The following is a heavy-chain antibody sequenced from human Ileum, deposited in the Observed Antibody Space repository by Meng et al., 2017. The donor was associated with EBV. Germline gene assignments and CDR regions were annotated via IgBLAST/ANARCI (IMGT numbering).Heavy chain of an antibody. D-gene: IGHD4-23*01. J-gene: IGHJ4*02. Sequence: QRQEPGAGLGKPYHTRSLRCALSGGSISVGGHSWSWIRQPPGKGLEWIGDIQHSGSTYYNPSLKSRVTISVDRSRNQFSLKLSSVTAADTAVYYCARAHPVVYFFDYWGQGTLVTVSS. CDR2: IQHSGST. V-gene: IGHV4-30-2*01. CDR3: ARAHPVVYFFDY. CDR1: GGSISVGGHS.